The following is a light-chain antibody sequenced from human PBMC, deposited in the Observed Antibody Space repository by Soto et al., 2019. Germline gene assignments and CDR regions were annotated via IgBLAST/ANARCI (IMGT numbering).Light chain of an antibody. CDR1: QSVSRSY. CDR2: GAS. Sequence: EIVLTQSPATLSLSPGERATLSCRASQSVSRSYLAWYQQKPGQAPRLLIYGASSRATGIPDRFSGSGSGIDFTLTISRLEPEDLAVYYCQQYGSSPPYTFGQGTKLEI. CDR3: QQYGSSPPYT. J-gene: IGKJ2*01. V-gene: IGKV3-20*01.